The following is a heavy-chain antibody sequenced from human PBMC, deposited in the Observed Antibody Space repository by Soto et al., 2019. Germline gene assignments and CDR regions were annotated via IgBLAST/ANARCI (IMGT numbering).Heavy chain of an antibody. D-gene: IGHD4-17*01. CDR3: ARLDGDYRDY. Sequence: QLQLQESGPGLVKPSETLSLTCTVSGGSISSSSYYWGWIRQPPGKRLEWIGSIYYSGSTYYNPSLKSRVTISVDTSKNQFSLKLSSVTAADTAVYYCARLDGDYRDYWGQGTLVTVSS. J-gene: IGHJ4*02. V-gene: IGHV4-39*01. CDR1: GGSISSSSYY. CDR2: IYYSGST.